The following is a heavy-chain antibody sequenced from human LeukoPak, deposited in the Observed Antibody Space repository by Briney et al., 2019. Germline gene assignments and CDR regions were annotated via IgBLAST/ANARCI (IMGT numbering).Heavy chain of an antibody. CDR3: ARHFAYSSSSYFDY. Sequence: SETLSLTCSVSCGSVSNYYWSWLRQPPGKGLEWIGYVYYTGSTNYNPSLKSRVTMFEDKSKNQFSLRLYSVTVADTAVYYCARHFAYSSSSYFDYWGQGSLVTVSS. CDR1: CGSVSNYY. V-gene: IGHV4-59*08. J-gene: IGHJ4*02. D-gene: IGHD6-6*01. CDR2: VYYTGST.